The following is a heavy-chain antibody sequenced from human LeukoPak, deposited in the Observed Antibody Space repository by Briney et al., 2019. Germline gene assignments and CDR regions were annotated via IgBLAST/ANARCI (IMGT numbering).Heavy chain of an antibody. CDR3: ARIRYYDSSGYTFTGYYGMDV. Sequence: SETLSLTCSVSGGSISSYYWSWIRQPPGKGLEWIGYIYYSGSTNYNPSLKSRVTISVDKSKNQFSLKLSSVTAADTAVYYCARIRYYDSSGYTFTGYYGMDVRGQGTTVTVSS. J-gene: IGHJ6*02. D-gene: IGHD3-22*01. CDR1: GGSISSYY. V-gene: IGHV4-59*12. CDR2: IYYSGST.